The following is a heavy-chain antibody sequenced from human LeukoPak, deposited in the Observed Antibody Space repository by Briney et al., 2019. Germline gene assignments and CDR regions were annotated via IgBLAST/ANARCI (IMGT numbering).Heavy chain of an antibody. J-gene: IGHJ6*02. D-gene: IGHD2-2*01. Sequence: ASVKVSCKASGYTFTGYYMHWVRQAPGQGLEWMGWINPNSGGTNYAQKFQGRVTMTRDTSISTAYRELSRLRSDDTAVYYCARGPQGGCSSTSCYGDYYYYGMDVWGQGTTVTVSS. V-gene: IGHV1-2*02. CDR3: ARGPQGGCSSTSCYGDYYYYGMDV. CDR2: INPNSGGT. CDR1: GYTFTGYY.